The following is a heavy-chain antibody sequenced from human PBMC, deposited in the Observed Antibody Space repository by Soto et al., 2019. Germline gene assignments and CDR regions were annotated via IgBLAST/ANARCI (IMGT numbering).Heavy chain of an antibody. CDR1: EVTFSTYW. V-gene: IGHV3-7*01. CDR2: IKDDGSEK. CDR3: VLGAGWLPDY. J-gene: IGHJ4*02. Sequence: DVQLVESGGGLVQPGGSLRLSCAASEVTFSTYWINWVRQAPGKGLEWVAIIKDDGSEKFYVDSVKGRFTISTDKAKRSLYLQMNSLRVEDTAVYYCVLGAGWLPDYWGQGTLVTASS. D-gene: IGHD5-12*01.